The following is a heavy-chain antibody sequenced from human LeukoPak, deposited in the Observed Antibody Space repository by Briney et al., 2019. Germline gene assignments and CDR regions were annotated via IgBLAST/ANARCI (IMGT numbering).Heavy chain of an antibody. CDR1: GFTFSSYS. CDR2: ISSSSSTI. CDR3: ARDGPYCSGGSCYYYYYMDV. V-gene: IGHV3-48*04. Sequence: GGSLRLSCAASGFTFSSYSMNWVRQAPGKGLEWVSYISSSSSTIYYADSVKGRFTISRDNAKNSLYLQMNSLRAEDTAVYYCARDGPYCSGGSCYYYYYMDVWGKGTTVTVSS. J-gene: IGHJ6*03. D-gene: IGHD2-15*01.